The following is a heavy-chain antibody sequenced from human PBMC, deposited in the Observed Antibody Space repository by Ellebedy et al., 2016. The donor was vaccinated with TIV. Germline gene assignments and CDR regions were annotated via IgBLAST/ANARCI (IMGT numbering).Heavy chain of an antibody. CDR2: LYTGGIA. Sequence: PSETLSLTCTVSGGSINNYYWNWIRQPAGKGLEWIGRLYTGGIATYNPSLTSRVTISVDTSRNQVYLKVNSVTAADTGVYHCARVRFSPGWFDPWGQGTLVTVSS. CDR3: ARVRFSPGWFDP. CDR1: GGSINNYY. J-gene: IGHJ5*02. V-gene: IGHV4-4*07.